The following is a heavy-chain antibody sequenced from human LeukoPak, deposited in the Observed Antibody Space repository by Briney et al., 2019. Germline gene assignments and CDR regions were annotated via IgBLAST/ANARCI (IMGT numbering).Heavy chain of an antibody. CDR1: GGSISSYY. CDR2: IYTSGST. V-gene: IGHV4-4*09. D-gene: IGHD2-15*01. CDR3: ARSRWNWCDP. J-gene: IGHJ5*02. Sequence: SETLSLTCTVSGGSISSYYWSWIRQPPGKGLEWIGYIYTSGSTNYNPSLKSRVTISVDTSKNQFSLKLSSVTAADTAVYYCARSRWNWCDPWGQGTLVTVSS.